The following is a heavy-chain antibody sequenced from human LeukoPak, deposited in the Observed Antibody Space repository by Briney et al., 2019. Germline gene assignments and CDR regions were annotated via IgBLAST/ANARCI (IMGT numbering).Heavy chain of an antibody. J-gene: IGHJ4*02. V-gene: IGHV1-69*13. D-gene: IGHD3-22*01. CDR3: ARERAYYYDSSGYPRD. Sequence: ASVKVSCKASGYTFTSYAMNWVRQAPGQGLEWMGGIIPIFGTANYAQKFQGRVTITADESTSTAYMELSSLRSEDTAVYYCARERAYYYDSSGYPRDWGQGTLVTVSS. CDR2: IIPIFGTA. CDR1: GYTFTSYA.